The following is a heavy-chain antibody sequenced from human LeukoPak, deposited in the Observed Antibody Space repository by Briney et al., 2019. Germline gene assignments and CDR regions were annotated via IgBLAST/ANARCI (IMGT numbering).Heavy chain of an antibody. D-gene: IGHD3-10*01. Sequence: PSQTLSLTCTVSGGSISSGSYYWRWIRQPAGKGLEWMGRIYTSGSTNYNPSLKSRVTISVDTSKNQFSLKLSSVTAADTAVYYCARDYNPLQDWYFDLWGRGTLVTVSS. J-gene: IGHJ2*01. CDR2: IYTSGST. CDR1: GGSISSGSYY. CDR3: ARDYNPLQDWYFDL. V-gene: IGHV4-61*02.